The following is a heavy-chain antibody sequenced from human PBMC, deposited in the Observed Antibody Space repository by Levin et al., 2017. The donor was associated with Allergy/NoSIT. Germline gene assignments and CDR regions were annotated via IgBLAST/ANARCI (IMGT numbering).Heavy chain of an antibody. CDR2: INPIGGST. D-gene: IGHD3-10*01. V-gene: IGHV1-46*01. J-gene: IGHJ6*02. Sequence: ASVKVSCKASGFTVASYYIHWVRQAPGHGLEWMGIINPIGGSTGYAQNFQGRVTMTRDTSTRTVYMELSSLRSEDTAVYYCASTASLLVRGFIATYGMDVWGQGTTVTVSS. CDR3: ASTASLLVRGFIATYGMDV. CDR1: GFTVASYY.